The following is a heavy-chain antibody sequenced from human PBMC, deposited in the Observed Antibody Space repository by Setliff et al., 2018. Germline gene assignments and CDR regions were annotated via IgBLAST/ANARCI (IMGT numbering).Heavy chain of an antibody. Sequence: GGSLRLSCTASGFTFKNNGMNWVRQAPGKGLEWVSGINWDGRSIGYADSVKGRFTISRDNAKNSLYLQMNSLRVEDTALYHCVRLGTVADGDWGQGTLVTVSS. CDR3: VRLGTVADGD. V-gene: IGHV3-20*01. CDR1: GFTFKNNG. J-gene: IGHJ4*02. CDR2: INWDGRSI. D-gene: IGHD6-19*01.